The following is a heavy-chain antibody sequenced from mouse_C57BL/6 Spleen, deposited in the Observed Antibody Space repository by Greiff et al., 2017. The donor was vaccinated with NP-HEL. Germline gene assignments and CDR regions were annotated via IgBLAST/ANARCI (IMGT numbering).Heavy chain of an antibody. V-gene: IGHV1-15*01. Sequence: LVESGAELVRPGASVTLSCKASGYTFTDYEMHWVKQPPVHGLEWIGAIDPETGGTAYNQKFKGKAILTADKSSSTAYMELRSLTSEDSAVYYCTRSLSFDYWGQGTTLTVSS. D-gene: IGHD6-5*01. CDR3: TRSLSFDY. CDR2: IDPETGGT. J-gene: IGHJ2*01. CDR1: GYTFTDYE.